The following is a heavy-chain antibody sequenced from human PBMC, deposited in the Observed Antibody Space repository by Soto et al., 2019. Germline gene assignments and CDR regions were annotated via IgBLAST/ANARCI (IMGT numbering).Heavy chain of an antibody. CDR3: AKDERHYDILTGYYDLNWFDP. CDR1: GFTFSSYA. Sequence: EVQLLESGGGLVQPGGSLRLSCAASGFTFSSYAMSWVRQAPGKGLEWVSAISGSGGSTYYADSVKGRFTISRDNSKNALYLQMNSLRAEDTAVYYCAKDERHYDILTGYYDLNWFDPWGQGTLVTVSS. D-gene: IGHD3-9*01. J-gene: IGHJ5*02. V-gene: IGHV3-23*01. CDR2: ISGSGGST.